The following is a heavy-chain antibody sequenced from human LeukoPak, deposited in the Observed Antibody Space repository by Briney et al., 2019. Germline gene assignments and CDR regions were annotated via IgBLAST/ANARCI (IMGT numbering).Heavy chain of an antibody. CDR3: AKPGFLEWLFPSFDY. Sequence: GGSLKLSCTASGFTFSRYWMTWVRQAPGKGLEWVAIIKQDGSEQHYVDSVQGRFIISRDNAKNSLYLQMNSLRAEDTAVYYCAKPGFLEWLFPSFDYWGQGTLVTVSS. D-gene: IGHD3-3*01. CDR2: IKQDGSEQ. V-gene: IGHV3-7*01. J-gene: IGHJ4*02. CDR1: GFTFSRYW.